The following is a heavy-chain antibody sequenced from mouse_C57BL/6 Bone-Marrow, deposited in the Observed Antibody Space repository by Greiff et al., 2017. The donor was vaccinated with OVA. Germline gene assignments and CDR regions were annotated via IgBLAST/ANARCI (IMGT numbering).Heavy chain of an antibody. D-gene: IGHD2-5*01. Sequence: QVQLQQSGAELVRPGASVTLSCKASGYTFTDYEMHWVKQPPVHGLEWIVAIDPETGGTAYNPKFKGKAILTADKSSSTAYMELRSLTSADSAVYYCTRSYSNYGDFDYWGQGTTLTVSS. J-gene: IGHJ2*01. CDR3: TRSYSNYGDFDY. CDR1: GYTFTDYE. V-gene: IGHV1-15*01. CDR2: IDPETGGT.